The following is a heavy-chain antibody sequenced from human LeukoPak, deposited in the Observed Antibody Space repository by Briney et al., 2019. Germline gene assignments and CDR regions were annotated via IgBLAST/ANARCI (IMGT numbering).Heavy chain of an antibody. CDR1: GFTFSSYA. J-gene: IGHJ4*02. CDR2: IYSGGST. Sequence: PGGSLRLSCAASGFTFSSYAMSWVRQAPGKGLEWVSVIYSGGSTYYADSVKGRFTISRDNSKNTLYLQMNSLRAEDTAVYYCAREAITATGPFDYWGQGTLVTVSS. CDR3: AREAITATGPFDY. V-gene: IGHV3-66*02. D-gene: IGHD6-25*01.